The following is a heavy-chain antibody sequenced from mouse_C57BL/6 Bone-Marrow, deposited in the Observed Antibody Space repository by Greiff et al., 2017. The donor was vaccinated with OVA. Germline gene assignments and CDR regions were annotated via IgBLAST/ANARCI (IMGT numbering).Heavy chain of an antibody. CDR2: ISDGGSYT. CDR3: ARDLITTVVADWYFDV. D-gene: IGHD1-1*01. Sequence: LVESGGGLVKPGGSLKLSCAASGFTFSSYAMSWVRQTPEKRLEWVATISDGGSYTYYPDNVKGRFTISRDNAKNNLYLQMSHLKSEDTAMYYCARDLITTVVADWYFDVWGTGTTVTVSS. J-gene: IGHJ1*03. CDR1: GFTFSSYA. V-gene: IGHV5-4*01.